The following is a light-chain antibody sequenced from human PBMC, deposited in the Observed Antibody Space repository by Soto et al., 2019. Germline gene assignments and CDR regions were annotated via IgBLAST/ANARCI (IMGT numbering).Light chain of an antibody. J-gene: IGKJ2*01. CDR3: QQYNSYSPYT. V-gene: IGKV1-5*03. CDR2: KAS. CDR1: QSISSW. Sequence: DLQMTQSPSNLSASVGDRVTITCRASQSISSWLAWYQQKPGKAPKLLIYKASSLESGVPSRFSGSGSGTEFTLTISSLQPDDFATNYCQQYNSYSPYTFGQGTKLEIK.